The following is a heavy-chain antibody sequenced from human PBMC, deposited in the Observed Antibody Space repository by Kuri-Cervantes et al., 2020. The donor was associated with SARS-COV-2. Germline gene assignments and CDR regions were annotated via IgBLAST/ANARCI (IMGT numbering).Heavy chain of an antibody. CDR3: ARGGSYYLDEYYFDY. Sequence: ASVKVSCKASGYTFTSYYMHWVRQAPGHGLEWMGIINPSGGSTSYAQKFQGRVTMTRDTSTSTVYMELSSLRSEDTAVYYCARGGSYYLDEYYFDYWGQGTLVTVSS. CDR2: INPSGGST. J-gene: IGHJ4*02. V-gene: IGHV1-46*01. D-gene: IGHD1-26*01. CDR1: GYTFTSYY.